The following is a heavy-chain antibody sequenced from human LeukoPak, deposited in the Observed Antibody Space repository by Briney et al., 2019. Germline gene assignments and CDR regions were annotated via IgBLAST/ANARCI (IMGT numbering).Heavy chain of an antibody. J-gene: IGHJ3*02. Sequence: ASVKVSCKASGGTFSSYAISWVRQAPGQGLEWMGGIIPIFGTANYAQKFQGRVTITADESTSTAYMELSGLRSEDTAVYYCARARWTYDSSGYYHFDAFDIWGQGTMVTVSS. CDR2: IIPIFGTA. V-gene: IGHV1-69*13. CDR3: ARARWTYDSSGYYHFDAFDI. CDR1: GGTFSSYA. D-gene: IGHD3-22*01.